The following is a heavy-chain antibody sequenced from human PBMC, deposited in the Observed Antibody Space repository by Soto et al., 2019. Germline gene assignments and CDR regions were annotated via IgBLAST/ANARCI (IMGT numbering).Heavy chain of an antibody. D-gene: IGHD6-19*01. CDR1: GFTFRDYA. CDR2: ISGNGNSA. CDR3: GKERRGSGWSVCNF. Sequence: GGSLRLSCAASGFTFRDYAMNWVRLSPGKGLEWVSDISGNGNSARYADPVKGRFTISRDNFKDTLYLQMNSLRVDDTAVYYCGKERRGSGWSVCNFWGQGSLVTVSS. V-gene: IGHV3-23*01. J-gene: IGHJ4*02.